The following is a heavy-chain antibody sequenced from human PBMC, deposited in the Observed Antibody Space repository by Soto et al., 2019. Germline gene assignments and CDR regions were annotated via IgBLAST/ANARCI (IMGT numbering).Heavy chain of an antibody. CDR3: ARPTLYCSSTSCYDY. V-gene: IGHV3-23*01. D-gene: IGHD2-2*01. Sequence: PGGSLRLSCAASVFTFSSYSMSLVRQAPGKGLECVSAISVGGGSTYNADSVKGRFTISRYNSKNTLYLQMNSLRAGHTAVYYCARPTLYCSSTSCYDYWGQGTLVTVSS. J-gene: IGHJ4*02. CDR1: VFTFSSYS. CDR2: ISVGGGST.